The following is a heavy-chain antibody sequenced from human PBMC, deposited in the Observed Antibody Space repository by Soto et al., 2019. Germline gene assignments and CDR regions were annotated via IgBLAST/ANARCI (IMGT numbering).Heavy chain of an antibody. J-gene: IGHJ4*02. D-gene: IGHD6-13*01. Sequence: QVQLQESRPGLVKPSQTLSLTCTVSGGSISSGDYYWSWIRQPPGKGLEWIGSIYYSGRTYYHPSLMRRVTISVDTSMIQFSLKRNSVTAADTAVYYCASRHSSPYFDYWGQGTLVTVSS. CDR1: GGSISSGDYY. CDR3: ASRHSSPYFDY. CDR2: IYYSGRT. V-gene: IGHV4-30-4*01.